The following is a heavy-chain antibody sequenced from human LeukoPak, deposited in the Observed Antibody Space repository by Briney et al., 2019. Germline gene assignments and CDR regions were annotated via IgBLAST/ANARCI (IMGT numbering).Heavy chain of an antibody. CDR1: GYTFTGYY. J-gene: IGHJ3*02. CDR3: ARVGQETAGLPTDAFDI. V-gene: IGHV1-2*02. Sequence: ASVKVSCKTSGYTFTGYYMHWVRQAPGQGLEWMGWINPNSGGTNYAQKFQGRVTMTRDTSISTAYVEVSRLTSDDTAVYYCARVGQETAGLPTDAFDIWGQGTMVPVS. D-gene: IGHD2-21*02. CDR2: INPNSGGT.